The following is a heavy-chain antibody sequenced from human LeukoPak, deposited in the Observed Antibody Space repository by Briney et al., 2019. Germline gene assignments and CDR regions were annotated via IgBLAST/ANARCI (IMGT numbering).Heavy chain of an antibody. J-gene: IGHJ4*02. CDR1: GYTFTGYY. D-gene: IGHD2-15*01. V-gene: IGHV1-2*02. CDR3: ARGYCSGGSCYDIDY. CDR2: INPNSGGT. Sequence: ASVKVSCKASGYTFTGYYMHWVRQAPGQGLEWMGWINPNSGGTNYAQKFQGRVTMTRDTSISTAYMELSRPRSDDTAVYYCARGYCSGGSCYDIDYWGQGTLVTVSS.